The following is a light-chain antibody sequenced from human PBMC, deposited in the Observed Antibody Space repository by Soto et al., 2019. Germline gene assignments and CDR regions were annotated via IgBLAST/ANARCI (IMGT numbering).Light chain of an antibody. CDR1: QSVSSN. CDR3: QQYNNWPFPSWT. V-gene: IGKV3-15*01. J-gene: IGKJ1*01. Sequence: EIVMTQSSATLSVSPGERATLSCRASQSVSSNLAWYQQKPGQAPRLLIYGASTRATAIPARFSGSGSGTEFTLTISSLQSEDSAVYYCQQYNNWPFPSWTFGQGTKVEIK. CDR2: GAS.